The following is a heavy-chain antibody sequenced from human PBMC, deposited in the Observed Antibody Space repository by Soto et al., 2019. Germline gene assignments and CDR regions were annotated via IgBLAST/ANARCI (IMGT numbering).Heavy chain of an antibody. CDR3: ARAIDGYYGMDV. Sequence: QVQLVQSGAEVKKPGSSVKVSCKASGGTFSTDSISWVRQAPGQGLEWMGGIIPMFGTANNAQKFQGRVTITADESTRTAYMELSSLRSEDPAVYFCARAIDGYYGMDVWGQGTTVTVAS. CDR1: GGTFSTDS. V-gene: IGHV1-69*12. J-gene: IGHJ6*02. CDR2: IIPMFGTA.